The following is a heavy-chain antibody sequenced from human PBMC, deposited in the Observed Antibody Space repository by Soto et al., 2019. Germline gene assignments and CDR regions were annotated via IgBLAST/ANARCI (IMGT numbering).Heavy chain of an antibody. CDR1: NAW. J-gene: IGHJ6*02. CDR3: TTGAAVPAALYYYYGMDV. V-gene: IGHV3-15*07. D-gene: IGHD2-2*01. Sequence: NAWMHWVRQAPGKGLEWVGRIKSKTDGGTTDYAAPVKGRFTISRDDSKNTPYLQMNSLKTEDTAVYYCTTGAAVPAALYYYYGMDVWGQGTTVTVSS. CDR2: IKSKTDGGTT.